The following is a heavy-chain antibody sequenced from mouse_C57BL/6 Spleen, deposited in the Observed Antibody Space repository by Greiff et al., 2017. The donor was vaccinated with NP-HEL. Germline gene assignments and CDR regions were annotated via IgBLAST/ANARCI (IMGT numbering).Heavy chain of an antibody. J-gene: IGHJ2*01. V-gene: IGHV3-6*01. CDR3: ARSRITITTVEYYFDY. D-gene: IGHD1-1*01. CDR2: ISYDGSN. CDR1: GYSITSGYY. Sequence: ESGPGLVKPSQSLSLTCSVTGYSITSGYYWNWIRQFPGNKLEWMGYISYDGSNNYNPSLKNRISITRDTSKNQFFLKLNSVTTEDTATYYCARSRITITTVEYYFDYWGQGTTLTVSS.